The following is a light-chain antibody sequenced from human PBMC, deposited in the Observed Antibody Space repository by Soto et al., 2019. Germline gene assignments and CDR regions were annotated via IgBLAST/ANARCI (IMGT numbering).Light chain of an antibody. Sequence: EIVLTQSPGTLSLSPGERATLSCRASQSVSSTFLAWYQQKPGQAPRLLIYGVSSRATGIPDRFSGSGSGTDFTLTISRLEPEDFALYYCQQYGSSPRTFGQGTKVEV. V-gene: IGKV3-20*01. CDR2: GVS. CDR3: QQYGSSPRT. J-gene: IGKJ1*01. CDR1: QSVSSTF.